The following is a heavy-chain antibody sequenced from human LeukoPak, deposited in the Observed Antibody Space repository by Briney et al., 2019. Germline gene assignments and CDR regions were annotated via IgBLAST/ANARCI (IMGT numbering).Heavy chain of an antibody. CDR2: INHSGST. J-gene: IGHJ4*02. CDR3: ARSGEEGLDY. V-gene: IGHV4-34*01. CDR1: GGSFSGYY. Sequence: SETLSLTCAVYGGSFSGYYWSWIRQPPGKGLEWIGEINHSGSTNYNPSLKSRVTISVDTSKNQFSLKLSSVTAADTAVYYCARSGEEGLDYWGQGTLVTVSS. D-gene: IGHD3-10*01.